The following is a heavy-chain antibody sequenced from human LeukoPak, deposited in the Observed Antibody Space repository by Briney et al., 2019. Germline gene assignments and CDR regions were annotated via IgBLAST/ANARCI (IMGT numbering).Heavy chain of an antibody. J-gene: IGHJ4*02. CDR2: IIPILGIA. CDR1: GGTFSSYA. V-gene: IGHV1-69*04. CDR3: AREAWGSYSARDY. Sequence: ASVKVSCKASGGTFSSYAISWVRQAPGQGLEWMGRIIPILGIANYAQKFQGRVTITADKSTSTAYMELSSLRSEDTAVYYCAREAWGSYSARDYWGQGTLVTVSS. D-gene: IGHD1-26*01.